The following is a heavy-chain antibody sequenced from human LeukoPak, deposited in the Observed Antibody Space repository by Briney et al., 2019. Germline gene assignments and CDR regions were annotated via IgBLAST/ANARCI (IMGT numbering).Heavy chain of an antibody. Sequence: PSETLSLTCDVSGYSISSGYYWGWIRQPPGKGLEWIGSIYHSGSTYYNPSLKSRVTISVDTSKNQSSLKLSSVAAADTAVYYCARYGSGTYSYYYYYMDVWGKGTTVTVSS. CDR1: GYSISSGYY. V-gene: IGHV4-38-2*01. CDR2: IYHSGST. CDR3: ARYGSGTYSYYYYYMDV. D-gene: IGHD3-10*01. J-gene: IGHJ6*03.